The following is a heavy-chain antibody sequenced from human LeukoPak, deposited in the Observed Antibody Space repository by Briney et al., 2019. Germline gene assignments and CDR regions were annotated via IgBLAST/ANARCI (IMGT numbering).Heavy chain of an antibody. J-gene: IGHJ3*02. CDR3: AKGKVWGVGDAFDI. D-gene: IGHD1-26*01. CDR1: GFTFSTYG. V-gene: IGHV3-30*18. Sequence: QPGGSLRLSCAASGFTFSTYGMHWVRQAPGKGLEWVAVISYDGSNKYYADSVKGRFTISRDNSKNTLYLQMNSLRAEDTAVYYCAKGKVWGVGDAFDIWGQGTMVTVSS. CDR2: ISYDGSNK.